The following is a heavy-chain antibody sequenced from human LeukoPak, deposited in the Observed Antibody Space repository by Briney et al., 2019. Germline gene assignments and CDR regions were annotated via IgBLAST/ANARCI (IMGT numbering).Heavy chain of an antibody. J-gene: IGHJ4*02. Sequence: PSETLSLTCTVSGGSISSGGYYWSRIRQHPGKGLEWIGYIYYSGSTYYNPSLKSRVTISVDTSKNQFSLKLSSVTAADTAVYYCARVGYSYGLGYFDYWGQGTLVTVSS. CDR1: GGSISSGGYY. CDR2: IYYSGST. CDR3: ARVGYSYGLGYFDY. D-gene: IGHD5-18*01. V-gene: IGHV4-31*03.